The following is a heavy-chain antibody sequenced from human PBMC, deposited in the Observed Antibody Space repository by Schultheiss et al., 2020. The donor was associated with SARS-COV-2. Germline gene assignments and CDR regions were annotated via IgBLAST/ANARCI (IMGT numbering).Heavy chain of an antibody. CDR2: ISFSSTTI. J-gene: IGHJ4*02. CDR1: GFTFSTYS. CDR3: ARVSGWEFDY. D-gene: IGHD6-19*01. V-gene: IGHV3-48*01. Sequence: GESLKISCAASGFTFSTYSMIWVRQAPGKGLEWVSYISFSSTTIYYADSVKGRSTISRDNAKSLLYLQMNSLRAEDTAVYYCARVSGWEFDYWGQGTLVTVSS.